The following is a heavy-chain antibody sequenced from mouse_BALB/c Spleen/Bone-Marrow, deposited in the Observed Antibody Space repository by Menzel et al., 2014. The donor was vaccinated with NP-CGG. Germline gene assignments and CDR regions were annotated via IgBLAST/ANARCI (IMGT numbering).Heavy chain of an antibody. D-gene: IGHD2-4*01. Sequence: EVELVESGPGLVKPSQSLSLTCTVTGYSITSDCAWNWIRQFAGNKLEWMGYISYSGSTNYDPSLKSRISITRDTSKNHSFLQLKSGTNEDTATYYCARSSYFDYDGARYYLGQGTSVTVSS. CDR1: GYSITSDCA. J-gene: IGHJ4*01. V-gene: IGHV3-2*02. CDR2: ISYSGST. CDR3: ARSSYFDYDGARYY.